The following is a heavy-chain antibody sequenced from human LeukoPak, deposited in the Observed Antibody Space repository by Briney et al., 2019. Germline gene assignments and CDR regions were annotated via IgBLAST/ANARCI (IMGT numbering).Heavy chain of an antibody. CDR2: LSPDGSSS. Sequence: GGSLRLSCAASGFTFSTYWMHWVRQAPGEGLVWVSRLSPDGSSSVYADSEKGRFTVSRDNAKNTLYLQMNSLRAEDTAVYYCTRSPSLGGNYWGFDCWGQGTLVTVSS. J-gene: IGHJ4*02. CDR1: GFTFSTYW. CDR3: TRSPSLGGNYWGFDC. V-gene: IGHV3-74*01. D-gene: IGHD1-26*01.